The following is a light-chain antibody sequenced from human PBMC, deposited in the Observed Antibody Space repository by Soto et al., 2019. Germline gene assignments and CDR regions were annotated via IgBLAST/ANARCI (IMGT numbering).Light chain of an antibody. CDR2: RIS. CDR1: QSVGRNY. Sequence: EIVLTQSPGTLSLSPGERATLSCRASQSVGRNYLAWYQQKPGQAPRLLIHRISTRPTGIPDRFSGSGSATDFTLTISRLEPEDSAVYYCQQYDKVPQTFGQGTRVEIK. J-gene: IGKJ1*01. CDR3: QQYDKVPQT. V-gene: IGKV3-20*01.